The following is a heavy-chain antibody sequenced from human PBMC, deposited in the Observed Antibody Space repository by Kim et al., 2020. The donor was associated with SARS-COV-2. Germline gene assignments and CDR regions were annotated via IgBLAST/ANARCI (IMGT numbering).Heavy chain of an antibody. D-gene: IGHD6-25*01. V-gene: IGHV3-23*05. CDR1: GFSFGSYV. Sequence: GGSLRLSCAASGFSFGSYVMSWVRQAPGKGLESVSVVDASGDVTYYATFVEGRFTISRDNSKSTLYLQMNSLRVEDTAVYYCAKAGVAGSRDGYNRWGQG. CDR2: VDASGDVT. CDR3: AKAGVAGSRDGYNR. J-gene: IGHJ1*01.